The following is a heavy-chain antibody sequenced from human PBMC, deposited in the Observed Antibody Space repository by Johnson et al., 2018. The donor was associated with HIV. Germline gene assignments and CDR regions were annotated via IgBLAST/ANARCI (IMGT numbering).Heavy chain of an antibody. J-gene: IGHJ3*02. Sequence: QVQLVESGGGLVQPGGSLRLSCAASGFTFTDYYMNWMRQAPGKGLEWVSHISSSGSTIYYADSVKGRFTISRDNAKKSLYLQMNSLRAEDTAVYYCARVGISWSWRDAFDIWGQGTKVTVSS. CDR1: GFTFTDYY. CDR3: ARVGISWSWRDAFDI. CDR2: ISSSGSTI. V-gene: IGHV3-11*04. D-gene: IGHD3-3*01.